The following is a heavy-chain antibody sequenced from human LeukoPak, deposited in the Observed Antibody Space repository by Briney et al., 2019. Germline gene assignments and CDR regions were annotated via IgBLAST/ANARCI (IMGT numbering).Heavy chain of an antibody. D-gene: IGHD6-19*01. V-gene: IGHV3-23*01. CDR1: GFTFSSYA. J-gene: IGHJ4*02. CDR3: AKVVGSSGWYRVYFDY. CDR2: ISGSGGST. Sequence: GALRLSCAASGFTFSSYAMSWVRQAPGKGLGWVSAISGSGGSTYYADSVKGRFTISRDNSKNTLYLQMNSLRAEDTAVYYCAKVVGSSGWYRVYFDYWGQGTLVTVSS.